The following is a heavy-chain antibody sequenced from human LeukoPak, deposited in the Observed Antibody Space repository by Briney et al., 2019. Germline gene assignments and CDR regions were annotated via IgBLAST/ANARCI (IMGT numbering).Heavy chain of an antibody. CDR2: IDSDGSST. J-gene: IGHJ3*02. Sequence: PGGSLRLSCAASGFTFSSYWMHWVRQAPGKGLVWVSRIDSDGSSTSYADSVKDRFTISRDNAKNTLYLQINSLRAEDTAVYYCARGNAHAFDIWGQGTMVTVSS. CDR1: GFTFSSYW. D-gene: IGHD1-1*01. CDR3: ARGNAHAFDI. V-gene: IGHV3-74*01.